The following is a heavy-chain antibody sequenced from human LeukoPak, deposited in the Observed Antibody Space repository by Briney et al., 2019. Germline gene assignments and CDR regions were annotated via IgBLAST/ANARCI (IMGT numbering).Heavy chain of an antibody. J-gene: IGHJ5*02. V-gene: IGHV3-21*04. Sequence: GGSLRLSCAASGFTFSSYSMNWVRQAPGKGLEWVSSISSSSSYIYYADSVKGRFTISRDNAKNSLYLQMNSLTSEDTAVYFCARVNLRGSQYNWFDPWGQGSLVTVSS. D-gene: IGHD1-26*01. CDR2: ISSSSSYI. CDR1: GFTFSSYS. CDR3: ARVNLRGSQYNWFDP.